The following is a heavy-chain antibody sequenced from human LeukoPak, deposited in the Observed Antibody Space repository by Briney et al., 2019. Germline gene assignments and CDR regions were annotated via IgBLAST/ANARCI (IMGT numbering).Heavy chain of an antibody. J-gene: IGHJ5*02. D-gene: IGHD3-3*01. CDR1: GFTFSSYA. CDR2: ISGSGGST. CDR3: AREFGTYYDFWSGYHKGWFDP. V-gene: IGHV3-23*01. Sequence: QAGGSLRLSCAASGFTFSSYAMSWVRQAPGKGLEWVSAISGSGGSTYYADSVKGRFTISRDNSKNTLYLQMNSLRAEDTAVYYCAREFGTYYDFWSGYHKGWFDPWGQGTLVTVSS.